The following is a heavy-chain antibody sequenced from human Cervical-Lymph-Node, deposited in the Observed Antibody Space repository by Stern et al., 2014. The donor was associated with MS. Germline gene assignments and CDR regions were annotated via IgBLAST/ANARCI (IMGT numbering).Heavy chain of an antibody. J-gene: IGHJ6*02. CDR2: MNPNRGNT. Sequence: VQLVESGAEVKKPGASVKVSCKASGYTFTSYDINWVRQATGQGLEWMGWMNPNRGNTGYAQKFQGRVTMTRNTSISTAYMELSSLRSEDTAVYYCARVIAVAGTRTYYYYYYGMDVWGQGTTVTVSS. D-gene: IGHD6-19*01. V-gene: IGHV1-8*01. CDR3: ARVIAVAGTRTYYYYYYGMDV. CDR1: GYTFTSYD.